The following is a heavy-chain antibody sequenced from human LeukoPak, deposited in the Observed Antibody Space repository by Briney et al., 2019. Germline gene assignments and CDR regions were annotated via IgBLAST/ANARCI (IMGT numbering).Heavy chain of an antibody. V-gene: IGHV3-21*01. Sequence: GGSLRLSCGACGFTFSSYSVNWVRKARGKGLEGVTSFSSSYSYIYYADSVEWRFTISRDNAKNSLYLQMSSLSAEDTAVYYCARTPRSFTSFGNNTRRYRDVWGKETTVAASS. J-gene: IGHJ6*03. CDR1: GFTFSSYS. D-gene: IGHD3-3*01. CDR3: ARTPRSFTSFGNNTRRYRDV. CDR2: FSSSYSYI.